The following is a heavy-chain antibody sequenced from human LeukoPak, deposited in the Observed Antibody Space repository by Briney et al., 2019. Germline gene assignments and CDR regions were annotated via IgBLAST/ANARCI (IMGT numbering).Heavy chain of an antibody. CDR1: GFTVSSNY. J-gene: IGHJ6*02. V-gene: IGHV3-53*01. D-gene: IGHD3-22*01. CDR2: IYSGGST. CDR3: ARVRYYDSNGYYSRNYYYYGMDV. Sequence: PGGSLRLSCAASGFTVSSNYMSWVRQAPGKGLEWVSVIYSGGSTYYADSVKGRFTISRDNSKNTLYLQMNNLRAEDTAVYYCARVRYYDSNGYYSRNYYYYGMDVWGQGTTVTVSS.